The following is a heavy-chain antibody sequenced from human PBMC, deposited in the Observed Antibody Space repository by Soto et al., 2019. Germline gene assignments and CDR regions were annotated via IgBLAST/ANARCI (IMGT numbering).Heavy chain of an antibody. CDR3: ARGREYSSGLWSCDFGMDV. D-gene: IGHD6-19*01. CDR1: GYTFTGYY. CDR2: INPNSGST. J-gene: IGHJ6*02. Sequence: QVQLVQSGAEVKKPGASVKVSCKASGYTFTGYYMHWVRQAPGQGLEWMGWINPNSGSTNYAQKFQGWVTMTRETTVSTGYMELNRLRSDDTVVYYCARGREYSSGLWSCDFGMDVWGQGTTDTVSS. V-gene: IGHV1-2*04.